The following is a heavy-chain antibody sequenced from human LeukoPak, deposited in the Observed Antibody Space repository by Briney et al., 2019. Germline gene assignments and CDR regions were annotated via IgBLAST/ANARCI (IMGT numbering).Heavy chain of an antibody. CDR1: GYTFTGYY. Sequence: ASVKVSCKASGYTFTGYYMHWVRQAPGQGLEWMGRINPNSGGTNYAQKFQSRVTMTRDTSISTAYMELSRLRSDDTAVYYCASWSGYYYDSSGYYSLFDYWGQGTLVTVSS. CDR2: INPNSGGT. J-gene: IGHJ4*02. D-gene: IGHD3-22*01. CDR3: ASWSGYYYDSSGYYSLFDY. V-gene: IGHV1-2*06.